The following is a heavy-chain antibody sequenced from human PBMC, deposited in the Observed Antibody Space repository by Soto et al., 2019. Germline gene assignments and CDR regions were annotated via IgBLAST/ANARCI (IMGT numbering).Heavy chain of an antibody. CDR2: IGIGSSTT. V-gene: IGHV3-48*01. Sequence: GGSLRLSCAASGFTFRNYGMNWVRLAPGKGLEWVSYIGIGSSTTYYADSVKGRFTISRDNAKNSLYLQMNSLRAEDTAVYYCARHPERIAQIGWFDPWGQGTLVTVSS. J-gene: IGHJ5*02. CDR3: ARHPERIAQIGWFDP. D-gene: IGHD6-13*01. CDR1: GFTFRNYG.